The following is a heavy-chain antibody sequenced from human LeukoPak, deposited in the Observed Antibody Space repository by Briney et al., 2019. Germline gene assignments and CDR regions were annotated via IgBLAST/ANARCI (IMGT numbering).Heavy chain of an antibody. Sequence: GASVKVSCKASGYTFTSYYMHWVRQAPGQGLEWMGIINPSGGSTSYAQKFQGRVTMTRDTSTSTVYMELSSLRSEDTAVYYCARAYRSIAVAGTGSGYFDYWGQGTLVTVSS. CDR1: GYTFTSYY. D-gene: IGHD6-19*01. CDR3: ARAYRSIAVAGTGSGYFDY. CDR2: INPSGGST. V-gene: IGHV1-46*01. J-gene: IGHJ4*02.